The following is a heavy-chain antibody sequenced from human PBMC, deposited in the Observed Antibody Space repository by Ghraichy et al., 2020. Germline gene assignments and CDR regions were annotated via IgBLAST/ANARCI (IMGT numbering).Heavy chain of an antibody. V-gene: IGHV3-23*01. D-gene: IGHD4/OR15-4a*01. J-gene: IGHJ4*02. CDR3: ARGGASHFDY. Sequence: GSLRLSCAASGFTFFTYAMTWVRQGPGRGLEWVSGISGGGGSVYYGDSVKGRSTISRDNSKNTLYLQMSSLRAEDTAVYYCARGGASHFDYWGQGTLVTVSS. CDR1: GFTFFTYA. CDR2: ISGGGGSV.